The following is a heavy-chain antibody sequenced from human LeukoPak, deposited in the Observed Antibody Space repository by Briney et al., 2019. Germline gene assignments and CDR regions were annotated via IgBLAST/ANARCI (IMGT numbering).Heavy chain of an antibody. D-gene: IGHD5-18*01. Sequence: GRSLRLSCAASGFTFSSYGMHWVRQAPGKGLEWVAVISYDGSNKYYADSVKGRFTISRDNSKNTLYLQMNSLRAEDTAVYYCARVRVGYSYALDYWGQGTLVTVSS. CDR1: GFTFSSYG. CDR3: ARVRVGYSYALDY. V-gene: IGHV3-30*19. J-gene: IGHJ4*02. CDR2: ISYDGSNK.